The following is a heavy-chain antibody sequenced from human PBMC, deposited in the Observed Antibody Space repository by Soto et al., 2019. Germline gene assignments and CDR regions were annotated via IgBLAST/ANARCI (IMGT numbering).Heavy chain of an antibody. V-gene: IGHV3-74*01. D-gene: IGHD3-9*01. J-gene: IGHJ4*02. CDR2: INSDGSST. Sequence: VGSLRLSCAASGFTFSSYWMHWVRQAPGKGLVWVSRINSDGSSTSYADSVKGRFTISRDNAKNTLYLQMNSLRAEDTAVYYCARDRYFDWFDENDYWGQGTLVTVPQ. CDR1: GFTFSSYW. CDR3: ARDRYFDWFDENDY.